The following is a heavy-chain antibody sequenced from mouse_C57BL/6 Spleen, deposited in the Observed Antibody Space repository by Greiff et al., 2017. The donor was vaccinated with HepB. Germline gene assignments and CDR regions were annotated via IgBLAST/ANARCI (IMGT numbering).Heavy chain of an antibody. CDR3: ARRGIYYGNYDYFDY. J-gene: IGHJ2*01. V-gene: IGHV1-59*01. Sequence: QVQLQQPGAELVRPGTSVKLSCKASGYTFTSYWMHWVKQRPGQGLEWIGVIDPSDSYTNYNQKFKGKATLTVDTSSSTAYMQLSSLTSEDSAVYYCARRGIYYGNYDYFDYWGQGTTLTVSS. CDR2: IDPSDSYT. D-gene: IGHD2-1*01. CDR1: GYTFTSYW.